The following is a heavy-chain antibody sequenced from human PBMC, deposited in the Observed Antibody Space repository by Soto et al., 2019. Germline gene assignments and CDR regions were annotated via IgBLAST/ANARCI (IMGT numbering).Heavy chain of an antibody. V-gene: IGHV3-23*01. J-gene: IGHJ3*02. CDR2: ISGSGGST. D-gene: IGHD3-16*02. CDR3: AKEGPKYYDYIWGSYRSDAFDI. CDR1: GFTFSSYA. Sequence: EVQLLESGGGLVQPGGSLRLSCAASGFTFSSYAMSWVRQAPGKGLEWVSAISGSGGSTYYADSVKGRFTISRDNSKNTLYLQMNSLRAEDTAVYYCAKEGPKYYDYIWGSYRSDAFDIWGQGTMVTVSS.